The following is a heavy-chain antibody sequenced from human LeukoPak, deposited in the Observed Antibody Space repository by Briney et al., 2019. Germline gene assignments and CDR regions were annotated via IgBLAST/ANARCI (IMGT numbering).Heavy chain of an antibody. CDR2: IYYNGSA. J-gene: IGHJ5*02. D-gene: IGHD3-10*01. Sequence: SETLSLTCTVSGASISVYHWSWIRQPPGKGPEWIGCIYYNGSANYNPSLKSRVTISGDTSKNQFSLKLSSVTAADTAVYYCAKGGVLQYNWFDPWGQGTLVTASS. CDR1: GASISVYH. V-gene: IGHV4-59*01. CDR3: AKGGVLQYNWFDP.